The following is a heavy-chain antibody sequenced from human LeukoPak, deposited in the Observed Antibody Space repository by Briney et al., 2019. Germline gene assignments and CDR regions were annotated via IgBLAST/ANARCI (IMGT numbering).Heavy chain of an antibody. CDR3: ARESLDIVVVPAASDAFDI. CDR2: ISAYNGNT. Sequence: ASVKVSCKASGYTFTSYGISWVRQAPGQGLEWMGWISAYNGNTNYAQKLQGRVTMTTDTSTSTAYMELRSLRSDDTAVYYCARESLDIVVVPAASDAFDIWGQGTMVTVSS. V-gene: IGHV1-18*01. D-gene: IGHD2-2*03. J-gene: IGHJ3*02. CDR1: GYTFTSYG.